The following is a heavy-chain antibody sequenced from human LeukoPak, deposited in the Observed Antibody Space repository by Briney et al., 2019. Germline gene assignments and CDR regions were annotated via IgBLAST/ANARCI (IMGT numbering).Heavy chain of an antibody. CDR1: GGSISSSSYY. D-gene: IGHD5-12*01. Sequence: PSETLSLTCTVTGGSISSSSYYWGWIRQPPGKGLEWIGSIYYSGSTYYNPSLKSRVTISVDTSKNQFSLKLSSVTAADTAVYYCARAFSDIVATTPFDYWGQGTLVTVSS. CDR3: ARAFSDIVATTPFDY. J-gene: IGHJ4*02. V-gene: IGHV4-39*07. CDR2: IYYSGST.